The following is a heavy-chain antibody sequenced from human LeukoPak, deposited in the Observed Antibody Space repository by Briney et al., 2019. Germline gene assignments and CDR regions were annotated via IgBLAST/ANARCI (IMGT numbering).Heavy chain of an antibody. J-gene: IGHJ6*02. CDR3: ARDRTTVTTGYYGMDV. D-gene: IGHD4-17*01. CDR2: INPNTGVT. CDR1: GYTFTGYY. Sequence: ASVKVSCEASGYTFTGYYMHWVRQAPGQGLEWMGWINPNTGVTNYAQKFQGRVTPTRDTSIITAYMELTRLRSDDTAMYYCARDRTTVTTGYYGMDVWGQGTTLTVSS. V-gene: IGHV1-2*02.